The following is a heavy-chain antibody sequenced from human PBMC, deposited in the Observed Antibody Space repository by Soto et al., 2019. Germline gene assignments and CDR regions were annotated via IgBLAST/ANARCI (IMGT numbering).Heavy chain of an antibody. Sequence: SVKVSCKSSGCTFSSYAISWVRQAPGQGLEWMGGIIPIFGTANYAQKFQGRVTITADESTSTAYMELSSLRSEDTAVYYCARDLSEYSSSYLDYWGQGTLVTVSS. CDR2: IIPIFGTA. CDR1: GCTFSSYA. V-gene: IGHV1-69*13. J-gene: IGHJ4*02. CDR3: ARDLSEYSSSYLDY. D-gene: IGHD6-6*01.